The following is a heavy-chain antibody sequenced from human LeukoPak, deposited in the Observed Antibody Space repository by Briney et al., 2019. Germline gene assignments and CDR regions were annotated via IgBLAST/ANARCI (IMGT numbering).Heavy chain of an antibody. V-gene: IGHV4-31*03. CDR2: IYYSGST. Sequence: SQTLSLTCTVSGGSISSGGYYWSWIRQHPGKGLEWIGYIYYSGSTYYNPSLKSRVAISIDTSKNQFSLKLSSVTAADTAVYYCASAPGHCSGGSCYTITHFHYWGQGTLVTVSS. CDR3: ASAPGHCSGGSCYTITHFHY. D-gene: IGHD2-15*01. J-gene: IGHJ4*02. CDR1: GGSISSGGYY.